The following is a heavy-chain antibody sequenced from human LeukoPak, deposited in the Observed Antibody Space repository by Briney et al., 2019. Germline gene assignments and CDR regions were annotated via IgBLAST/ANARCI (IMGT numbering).Heavy chain of an antibody. D-gene: IGHD6-13*01. J-gene: IGHJ4*02. Sequence: PGGSLRLSCAASGFTFSSYSMNWVRQAPGKGLEWVSSISSSSSYIYYADSVKGRFTISRDNAKNSLYLQMNSLRAEDTAVYYCARIKVGLWTYSSREETYDYWGQGTLVTVSS. CDR3: ARIKVGLWTYSSREETYDY. CDR1: GFTFSSYS. V-gene: IGHV3-21*01. CDR2: ISSSSSYI.